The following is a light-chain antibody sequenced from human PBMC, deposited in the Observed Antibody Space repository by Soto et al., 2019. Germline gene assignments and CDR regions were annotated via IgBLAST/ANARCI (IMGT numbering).Light chain of an antibody. J-gene: IGLJ1*01. CDR2: EVS. V-gene: IGLV2-14*01. Sequence: QSALTQPASVSGSPGQSITISCTRTSSDVGGYNYVSWYQHHPGKAPKLIIYEVSNRPSGVSNRFSGSKSGNTASLTISGLQAEDEAVYYCSSYTSSSPYVFGTGTKVTVL. CDR3: SSYTSSSPYV. CDR1: SSDVGGYNY.